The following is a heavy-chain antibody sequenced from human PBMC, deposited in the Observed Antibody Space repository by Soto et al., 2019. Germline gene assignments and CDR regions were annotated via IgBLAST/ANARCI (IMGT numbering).Heavy chain of an antibody. Sequence: GGSLRLSCAASVFTFSSYGMHLVRQAPGKGLEWVAAFSGSAGSTYYADSVKGRFTISRDNSKNTLYLQMKSLRAEDTAVYYCAKDQFPDPYYYYGMEVWGQGTTVTVSS. J-gene: IGHJ6*02. V-gene: IGHV3-23*01. CDR1: VFTFSSYG. CDR2: FSGSAGST. CDR3: AKDQFPDPYYYYGMEV.